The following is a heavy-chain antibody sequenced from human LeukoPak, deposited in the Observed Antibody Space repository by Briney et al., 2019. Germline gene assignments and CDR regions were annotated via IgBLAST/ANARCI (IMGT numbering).Heavy chain of an antibody. CDR2: INPSGGST. CDR1: GYTFTSYY. Sequence: ASLKVSCKASGYTFTSYYMHWVRRAPGQGLEWMGIINPSGGSTSYAQKFQGRVTMTRDTSTSTVYMELSSLRSEDTAVYYCARNPRGGYYDSSGPLDYWGQGTLVTVSS. D-gene: IGHD3-22*01. V-gene: IGHV1-46*01. CDR3: ARNPRGGYYDSSGPLDY. J-gene: IGHJ4*02.